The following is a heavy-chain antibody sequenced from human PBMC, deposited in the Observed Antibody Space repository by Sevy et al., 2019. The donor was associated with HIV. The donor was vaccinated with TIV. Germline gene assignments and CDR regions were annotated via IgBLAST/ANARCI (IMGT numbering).Heavy chain of an antibody. V-gene: IGHV4-38-2*02. CDR2: IYHSGST. Sequence: SETLSLTCAVSGYSISSGYYWGWIRQPPGKGLEWIGSIYHSGSTYYNPSLKSRVTISVDTSKNQFSLKLSSETAADTAVYYCARDTILSGLWFPDLWGRGTLVTVSS. CDR1: GYSISSGYY. CDR3: ARDTILSGLWFPDL. D-gene: IGHD3-10*01. J-gene: IGHJ2*01.